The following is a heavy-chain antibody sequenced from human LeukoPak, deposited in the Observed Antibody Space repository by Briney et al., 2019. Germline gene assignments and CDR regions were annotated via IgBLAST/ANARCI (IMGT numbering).Heavy chain of an antibody. V-gene: IGHV4-34*01. J-gene: IGHJ4*02. D-gene: IGHD3-10*01. CDR2: INHSGST. CDR1: GGSFSGYY. Sequence: PSETLSLTCAFYGGSFSGYYWSWIRQPPGKALERIGEINHSGSTNYNPSLKSRVTISVDTSKNQFSLKLSSVTAADTAVYYCARRHYYGSGSFPPRGKGLDYWGQGTLVTVSS. CDR3: ARRHYYGSGSFPPRGKGLDY.